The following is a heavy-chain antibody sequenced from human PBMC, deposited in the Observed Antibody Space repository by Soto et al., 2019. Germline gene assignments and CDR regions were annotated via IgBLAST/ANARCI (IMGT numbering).Heavy chain of an antibody. CDR3: ARTTLRYYGSGSYRIYGMDV. D-gene: IGHD3-10*01. J-gene: IGHJ6*02. CDR1: GFPFSNAW. V-gene: IGHV3-15*01. CDR2: IKSKTDGGTT. Sequence: PGGSLRLSCAASGFPFSNAWMSWVRQSPGKGLEWVGRIKSKTDGGTTDYAAPVKGRFTISRDNSKNTLYLQMNSLRAEDTAVYYCARTTLRYYGSGSYRIYGMDVWGQGTTVTVSS.